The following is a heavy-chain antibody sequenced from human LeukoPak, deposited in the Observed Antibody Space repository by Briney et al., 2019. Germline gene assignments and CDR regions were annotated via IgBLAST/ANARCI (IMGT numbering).Heavy chain of an antibody. V-gene: IGHV1-18*01. CDR1: GYTFTSYG. J-gene: IGHJ4*02. CDR2: ISAYNGNT. Sequence: ASVKVSCKASGYTFTSYGISWVRQAPGQGLEWMGWISAYNGNTNYAQKLQGRVTMTTDTSTSTAYMELSSLRSEDTAVYYCAREDIVVVPAAAHFDYWGQGTLVTVSS. CDR3: AREDIVVVPAAAHFDY. D-gene: IGHD2-2*01.